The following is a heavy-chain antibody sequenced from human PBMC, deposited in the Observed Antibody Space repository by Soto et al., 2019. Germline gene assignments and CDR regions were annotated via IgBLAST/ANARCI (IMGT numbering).Heavy chain of an antibody. CDR3: ASGGRITMNPALGPFDP. Sequence: ASVKVSCKASGYTFTRYGISWVRQASGQRPEGMGWISAYNGNTNYAQKLQGRVTMTTDTSTSTGYMELRSLRSDDTAVYYWASGGRITMNPALGPFDPWGKGNLVTVSS. V-gene: IGHV1-18*01. J-gene: IGHJ5*02. D-gene: IGHD3-22*01. CDR2: ISAYNGNT. CDR1: GYTFTRYG.